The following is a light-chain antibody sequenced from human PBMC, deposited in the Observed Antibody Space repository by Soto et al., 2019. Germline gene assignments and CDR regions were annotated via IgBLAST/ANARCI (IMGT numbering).Light chain of an antibody. V-gene: IGKV3-15*01. CDR3: QQYGSSPT. CDR2: RAS. CDR1: QTIYSN. Sequence: IVMTQSPATLSVSPGERATLSCRAGQTIYSNVAWYQQRPGQAPRLLIYRASTRATGVPARFSGSGSGTDFTLTISRLEPEDFAVYYCQQYGSSPTFGQGTRLEIK. J-gene: IGKJ5*01.